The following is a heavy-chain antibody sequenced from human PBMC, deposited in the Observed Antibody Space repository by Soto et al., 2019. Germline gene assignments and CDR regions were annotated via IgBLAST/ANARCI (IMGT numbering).Heavy chain of an antibody. CDR2: INPSGGTA. Sequence: ASVKVSCKASGYTFTRYYMHWVRQAPGQGLEWMGIINPSGGTANYAQKFQGRVTITADESTSTAYMELSSLRSEDTAVYYCARDLSDRVTGTKGGGMDVWGQGTTVTVSS. D-gene: IGHD1-7*01. CDR3: ARDLSDRVTGTKGGGMDV. V-gene: IGHV1-46*01. J-gene: IGHJ6*02. CDR1: GYTFTRYY.